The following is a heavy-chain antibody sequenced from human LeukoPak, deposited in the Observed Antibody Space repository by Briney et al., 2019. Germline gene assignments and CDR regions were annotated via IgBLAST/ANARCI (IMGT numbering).Heavy chain of an antibody. D-gene: IGHD4-11*01. CDR2: IIPIFGTA. Sequence: GASVKVSCKASGGTFSSYAISWVRQAPGQGLEWMGGIIPIFGTANYAQKFQGRVTITADESTSTAYMELSSLRSEDTAVYYCARDGSNWSNDYYHGVDVWGQGATVTVSS. CDR1: GGTFSSYA. CDR3: ARDGSNWSNDYYHGVDV. V-gene: IGHV1-69*13. J-gene: IGHJ6*02.